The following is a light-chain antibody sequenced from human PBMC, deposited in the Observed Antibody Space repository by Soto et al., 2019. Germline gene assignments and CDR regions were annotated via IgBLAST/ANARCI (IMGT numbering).Light chain of an antibody. CDR1: SSDIANSY. CDR3: ATWDSNLSAV. Sequence: QSVLTQPPSVSAAPGQKVTISCSGSSSDIANSYVSWYQHLPGTAPKLLIYDNTNRPSGIPDRFSGSKSGTSATLAITGLQTGDEAYYYCATWDSNLSAVFGGGTKVTVL. J-gene: IGLJ3*02. CDR2: DNT. V-gene: IGLV1-51*01.